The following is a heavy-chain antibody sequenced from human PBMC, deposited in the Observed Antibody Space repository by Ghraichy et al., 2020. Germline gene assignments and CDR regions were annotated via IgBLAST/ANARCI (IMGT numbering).Heavy chain of an antibody. D-gene: IGHD6-13*01. V-gene: IGHV3-66*01. CDR1: GFSVISNY. Sequence: LSLTCAASGFSVISNYMSWVRQAPGKGLEWVSLIHGCGTTSYIDSVKGRFTITRDNSVNAVYLQLQSLRAEDTAVYYCARGGTAGALDLWGQGTLVTVAS. J-gene: IGHJ4*02. CDR3: ARGGTAGALDL. CDR2: IHGCGTT.